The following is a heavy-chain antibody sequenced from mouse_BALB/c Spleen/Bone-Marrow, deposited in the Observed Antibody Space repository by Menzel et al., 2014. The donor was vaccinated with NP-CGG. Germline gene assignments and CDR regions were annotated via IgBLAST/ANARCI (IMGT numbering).Heavy chain of an antibody. CDR3: AREGNYFDY. J-gene: IGHJ2*01. Sequence: VMLVESGPGLVSPSQRLSITCTVSGFSLTVYGVNWVRQPPGKGLEWLGMIWGDGITDYNSALKSRLSISKDDSKSQVFLKMNSLQADDTARYYCAREGNYFDYWGQGTTLTVSS. V-gene: IGHV2-6-7*01. CDR2: IWGDGIT. CDR1: GFSLTVYG.